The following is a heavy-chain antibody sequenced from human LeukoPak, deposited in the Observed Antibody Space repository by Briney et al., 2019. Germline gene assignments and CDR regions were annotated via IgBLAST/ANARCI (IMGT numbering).Heavy chain of an antibody. CDR2: INHSGST. D-gene: IGHD3-3*01. Sequence: SETLSLTCAVYGGSFSGYYWSWIRQPPGKGLEWIGVINHSGSTNYNPSLKSRVTISVDTSKNQFSLKLSSVTAADTAVYYCARRSGPFGVVIKRSSHGPIGYWGQGTLVTVSS. CDR1: GGSFSGYY. V-gene: IGHV4-34*01. CDR3: ARRSGPFGVVIKRSSHGPIGY. J-gene: IGHJ4*02.